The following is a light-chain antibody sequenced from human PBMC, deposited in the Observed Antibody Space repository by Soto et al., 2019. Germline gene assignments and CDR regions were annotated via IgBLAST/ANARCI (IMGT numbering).Light chain of an antibody. CDR3: QQYYSTPPT. CDR1: QSFLYSSNNKNY. V-gene: IGKV4-1*01. Sequence: DIVMTQSPDSLAVSLGERATINFKSSQSFLYSSNNKNYLAWYQQKPGQPPKLLIYWTSTRESGVPDRFSGSGSGTDFTLTISSLQAEDVAVYYCQQYYSTPPTFGGGTKVDI. J-gene: IGKJ4*01. CDR2: WTS.